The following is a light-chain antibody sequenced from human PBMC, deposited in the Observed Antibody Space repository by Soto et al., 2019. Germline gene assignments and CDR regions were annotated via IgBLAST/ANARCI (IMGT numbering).Light chain of an antibody. CDR1: QTIGSW. V-gene: IGKV1-5*01. CDR2: DAT. CDR3: QQYNNYSNT. J-gene: IGKJ1*01. Sequence: DIQMTQSPSTLSASVGDRVTITCRASQTIGSWLAWYQQKPGKAPKLLIFDATSLESGVPSRFSGSGSGTNFTLTISSLQADDFATYYCQQYNNYSNTFGQGTKV.